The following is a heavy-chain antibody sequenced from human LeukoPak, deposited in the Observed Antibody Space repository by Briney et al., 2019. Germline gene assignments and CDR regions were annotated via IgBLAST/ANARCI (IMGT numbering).Heavy chain of an antibody. CDR3: ARVGIYGDYGRYFDY. Sequence: GGSLRLSCAASGFTFSSYSMNWVRQAPGKGLEWVSSISSSSSYIYYADSVKGRFTISRDNAKNSLYLQMNSLRAEDTALYYCARVGIYGDYGRYFDYWGQGTLVTVSS. J-gene: IGHJ4*02. CDR2: ISSSSSYI. D-gene: IGHD4-17*01. V-gene: IGHV3-21*04. CDR1: GFTFSSYS.